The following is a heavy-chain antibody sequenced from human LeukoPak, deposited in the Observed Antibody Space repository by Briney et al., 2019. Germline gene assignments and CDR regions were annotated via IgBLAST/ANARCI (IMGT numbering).Heavy chain of an antibody. Sequence: GGSLRLSCAASGFTFSSYAMTWVRQAPGKGLEWVSSISSSGGSTYYADSVKGRFTISRDNSETTLYLQMNSLRADDTAVYYCAKLDRGDFWSGYPGHFDYWGQGTLVTVSS. CDR1: GFTFSSYA. CDR2: ISSSGGST. D-gene: IGHD3-3*01. J-gene: IGHJ4*02. V-gene: IGHV3-23*01. CDR3: AKLDRGDFWSGYPGHFDY.